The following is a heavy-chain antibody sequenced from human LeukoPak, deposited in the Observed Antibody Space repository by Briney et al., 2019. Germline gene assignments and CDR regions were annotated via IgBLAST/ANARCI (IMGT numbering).Heavy chain of an antibody. V-gene: IGHV3-30*02. D-gene: IGHD2-21*01. J-gene: IGHJ4*02. Sequence: PGGSLRLFCAASGFTFSSYGMHWVRQAPGKGLEWVAFIRYDGSNKYYADSVKGRFTISRDNSKNSLYLQMNSLRAEDTAVYYCARGGGAGDYFDYWGQGTLVTVSS. CDR3: ARGGGAGDYFDY. CDR2: IRYDGSNK. CDR1: GFTFSSYG.